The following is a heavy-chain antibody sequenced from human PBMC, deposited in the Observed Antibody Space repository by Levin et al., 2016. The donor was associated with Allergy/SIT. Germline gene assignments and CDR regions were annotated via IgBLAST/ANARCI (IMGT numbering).Heavy chain of an antibody. CDR1: GYTFTAYY. CDR3: VREDVSPRITRYSTYEDFIDH. D-gene: IGHD5-12*01. V-gene: IGHV1-2*02. Sequence: ASVKVSCKASGYTFTAYYIHWIRQAPGKGFEWMGYINPYSGDTDYAQTFEGRVTMASDTSISTAYMELTNLRSDDTAIYYCVREDVSPRITRYSTYEDFIDHWGQGSLVTVSS. J-gene: IGHJ4*02. CDR2: INPYSGDT.